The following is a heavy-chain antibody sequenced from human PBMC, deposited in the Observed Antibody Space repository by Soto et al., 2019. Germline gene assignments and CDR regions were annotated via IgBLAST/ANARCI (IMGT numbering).Heavy chain of an antibody. Sequence: SVKVSCKASGGTFSSYAISWARQAPGQGLEWMGGIIPIFGTANYAQKFQGRVTITADESTSTAYMELSSLRSEDTAVYYCARHGGYSIAARSRGSFDPWGQGTLVTVSS. CDR3: ARHGGYSIAARSRGSFDP. D-gene: IGHD6-6*01. V-gene: IGHV1-69*13. J-gene: IGHJ5*02. CDR1: GGTFSSYA. CDR2: IIPIFGTA.